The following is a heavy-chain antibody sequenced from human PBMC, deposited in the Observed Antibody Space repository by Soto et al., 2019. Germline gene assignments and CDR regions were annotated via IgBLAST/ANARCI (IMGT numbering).Heavy chain of an antibody. Sequence: QVQLVESGGGVVQPGRSLRLSCAASGFTFSSYGMHWVRQAPGKGMEWVAVISYDGSNKYYADSVKGRFTISRDNSKNTLYLQMNSLRAEDTAVYYCAKGGVAMVPDQLFDYWGQGTLVTVSS. J-gene: IGHJ4*02. CDR1: GFTFSSYG. CDR2: ISYDGSNK. D-gene: IGHD3-10*01. V-gene: IGHV3-30*18. CDR3: AKGGVAMVPDQLFDY.